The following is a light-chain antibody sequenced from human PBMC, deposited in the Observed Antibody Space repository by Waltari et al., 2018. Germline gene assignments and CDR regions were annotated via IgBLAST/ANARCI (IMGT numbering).Light chain of an antibody. CDR2: SAS. J-gene: IGKJ1*01. V-gene: IGKV3-15*01. CDR1: QSVGRD. CDR3: QQYYDWPRT. Sequence: EIVLTQSPPMLSVSPGERATLSCRASQSVGRDLSWYQQKPGQAPRRLVYSASTRAIGIPDRFSGSGSGTEFTLTLSSLQSEDFAIYYCQQYYDWPRTFGQGTKL.